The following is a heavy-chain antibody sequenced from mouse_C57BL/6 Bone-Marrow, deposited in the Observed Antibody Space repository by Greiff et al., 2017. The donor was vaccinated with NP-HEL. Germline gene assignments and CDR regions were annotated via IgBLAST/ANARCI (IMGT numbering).Heavy chain of an antibody. CDR2: IYPGDGDT. V-gene: IGHV1-80*01. Sequence: VKLQESGAELVKPGASVKISCKASGYAFSSYWMNWVKQRPGKGLEWIGQIYPGDGDTNYNGKFKDKAALTADKSSSTAYMQLSSLTSEDSAVYFCARGAYWGQGTLVTVSA. CDR3: ARGAY. J-gene: IGHJ3*01. CDR1: GYAFSSYW.